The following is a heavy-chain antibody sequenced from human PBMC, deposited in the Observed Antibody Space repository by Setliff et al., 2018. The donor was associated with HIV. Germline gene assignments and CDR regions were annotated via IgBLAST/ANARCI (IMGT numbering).Heavy chain of an antibody. D-gene: IGHD2-21*02. CDR1: GFTFSSYW. CDR2: IKQDGSER. V-gene: IGHV3-7*03. Sequence: PGGSLRLSCAASGFTFSSYWMSWVRQALGKGLEWVANIKQDGSERYYLDSVKGRFSISRDNAKNSVYLQMNSLRAEDTAVYYCARGPGCGGDCRAFAMDSFDMWGQGTKVTVS. CDR3: ARGPGCGGDCRAFAMDSFDM. J-gene: IGHJ3*02.